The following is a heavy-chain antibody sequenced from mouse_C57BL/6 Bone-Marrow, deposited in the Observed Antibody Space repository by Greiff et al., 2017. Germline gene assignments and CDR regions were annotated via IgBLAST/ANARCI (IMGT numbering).Heavy chain of an antibody. D-gene: IGHD3-2*02. CDR1: GYTFPSYG. CDR3: ARSRQLRMMGAY. CDR2: IYPRSGNT. V-gene: IGHV1-81*01. J-gene: IGHJ3*01. Sequence: VQLQQSGAELARPGASVKLSCKASGYTFPSYGISWVKQRTGQGLEWIGEIYPRSGNTYYNEKFKGKATLTADKSSSTAYMELRSLTSEDSAVYFCARSRQLRMMGAYWGQGTLVTVSA.